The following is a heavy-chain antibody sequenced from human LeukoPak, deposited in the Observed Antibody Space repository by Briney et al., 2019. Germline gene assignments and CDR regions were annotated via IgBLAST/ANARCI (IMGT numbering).Heavy chain of an antibody. CDR3: ATFWSGSNWFDP. D-gene: IGHD3-3*01. Sequence: SETLSLTCTVSGGSISSYYWSWIRQPPGKGLEWTGYIYYSGSTNYNPSLKSRVTISVDTSKNQFSLKLSSVTAADTAVYYCATFWSGSNWFDPWGQGTLVTVSS. J-gene: IGHJ5*02. CDR2: IYYSGST. CDR1: GGSISSYY. V-gene: IGHV4-59*01.